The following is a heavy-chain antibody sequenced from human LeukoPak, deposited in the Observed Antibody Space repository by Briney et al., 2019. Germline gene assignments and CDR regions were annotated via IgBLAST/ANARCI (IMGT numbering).Heavy chain of an antibody. CDR1: GGSFSGYY. CDR3: ARTTPMATDDY. Sequence: PSETLSLTCAVYGGSFSGYYWSWIRQPPGKGLEWIGEINHSGSTNYNPSLKSRVTISVDTSKNQFSLKLSSVTAADTAVYYCARTTPMATDDYWGQGTLVTVSS. J-gene: IGHJ4*02. D-gene: IGHD5-24*01. CDR2: INHSGST. V-gene: IGHV4-34*01.